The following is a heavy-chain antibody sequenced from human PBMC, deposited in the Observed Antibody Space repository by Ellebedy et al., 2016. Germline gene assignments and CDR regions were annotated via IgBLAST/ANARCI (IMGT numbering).Heavy chain of an antibody. D-gene: IGHD1-7*01. Sequence: SETLSLTXTVSGGSINTFSNYWGWIRQSPGKGLEWIGTFHYSGNTYFNPSLKSRVTISVDMSRNQFSLVLISVTAASTAIYFCARQVSHMGNYPRPFGSWGQGTMVPVSS. CDR2: FHYSGNT. CDR3: ARQVSHMGNYPRPFGS. J-gene: IGHJ4*02. V-gene: IGHV4-39*01. CDR1: GGSINTFSNY.